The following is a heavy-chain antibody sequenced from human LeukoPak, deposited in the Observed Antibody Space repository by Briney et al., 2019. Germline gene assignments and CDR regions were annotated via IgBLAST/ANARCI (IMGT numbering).Heavy chain of an antibody. V-gene: IGHV1-8*01. Sequence: GASVKVSCKASGYTFTSYDINWVRQATGQGLEWMGWMNPNSGNTGYAQKFQGRVTMTRNTSISTAYMELSSLRSEDTAVYYCAARITIFGVVRWYWFDPWGQGTLVTVSS. CDR2: MNPNSGNT. CDR3: AARITIFGVVRWYWFDP. D-gene: IGHD3-3*01. CDR1: GYTFTSYD. J-gene: IGHJ5*02.